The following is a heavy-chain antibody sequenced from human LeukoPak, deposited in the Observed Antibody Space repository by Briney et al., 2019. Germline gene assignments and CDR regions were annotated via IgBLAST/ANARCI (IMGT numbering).Heavy chain of an antibody. Sequence: GGSLRLSCAASGFTFDDYGMRGVRQAPGKGVEGVSGFNWNGGSTGYADSVKGRLTISTHNAKNSLYLQMNSLRAEDTALYYCARAAGYSNYASPFDYWGQGTLVTVSS. V-gene: IGHV3-20*04. CDR1: GFTFDDYG. CDR3: ARAAGYSNYASPFDY. J-gene: IGHJ4*02. CDR2: FNWNGGST. D-gene: IGHD4-11*01.